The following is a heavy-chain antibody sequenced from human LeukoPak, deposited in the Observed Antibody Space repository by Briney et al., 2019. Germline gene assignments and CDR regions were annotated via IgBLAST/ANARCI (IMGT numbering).Heavy chain of an antibody. V-gene: IGHV3-23*01. CDR3: VRKSSVVGTNAFDV. Sequence: GGSLRLSCAASGFTFSSYAMSWVRQAPGKGLEWVSAISGSGGSTYYADSVKGRFTISRDNAKNSLYLQMNSLRPEDTAFYYCVRKSSVVGTNAFDVWGQGTMVTVSS. J-gene: IGHJ3*01. D-gene: IGHD1-14*01. CDR2: ISGSGGST. CDR1: GFTFSSYA.